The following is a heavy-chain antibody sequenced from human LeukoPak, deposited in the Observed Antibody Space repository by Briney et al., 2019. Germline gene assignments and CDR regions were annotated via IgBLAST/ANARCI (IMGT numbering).Heavy chain of an antibody. CDR1: GGTFSSYA. Sequence: APVKVSCKASGGTFSSYAISWVRQAPGQGLEWMGGIIPIFGTANYAQKFQGRVTITADKSTSTAYMELSSLRSEDAAVYYCARGSHSSGWYLTFDYWGQGTLVTVSS. J-gene: IGHJ4*02. CDR2: IIPIFGTA. D-gene: IGHD6-19*01. V-gene: IGHV1-69*06. CDR3: ARGSHSSGWYLTFDY.